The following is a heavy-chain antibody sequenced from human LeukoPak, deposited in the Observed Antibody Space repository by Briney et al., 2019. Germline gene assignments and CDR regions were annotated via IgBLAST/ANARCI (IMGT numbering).Heavy chain of an antibody. CDR1: GYTFTGYY. CDR3: ARGIVVVPAAIRIYNWFDP. J-gene: IGHJ5*02. Sequence: GASVKVSCKASGYTFTGYYTHWVRQAPGQGLEWMGWINPNSGGTNYAQKFQGRVTMTRDTSISTAYMELSRLRSDDTAVYYCARGIVVVPAAIRIYNWFDPWGQGTLVTVSS. V-gene: IGHV1-2*02. D-gene: IGHD2-2*02. CDR2: INPNSGGT.